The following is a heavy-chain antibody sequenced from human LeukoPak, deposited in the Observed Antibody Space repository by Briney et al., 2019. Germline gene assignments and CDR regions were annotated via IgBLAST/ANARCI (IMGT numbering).Heavy chain of an antibody. CDR3: ARMAAGFLGPFDP. V-gene: IGHV3-66*02. CDR1: GFTVSSNY. CDR2: IYSGGST. Sequence: GGSLRLSCAASGFTVSSNYMSWVRQAPGKGLEWVSVIYSGGSTYYADSVKGRFTISRDNSKNTLYLQMNSLRAEDTAVYYCARMAAGFLGPFDPWGQGTLVTVYS. J-gene: IGHJ5*02. D-gene: IGHD5-24*01.